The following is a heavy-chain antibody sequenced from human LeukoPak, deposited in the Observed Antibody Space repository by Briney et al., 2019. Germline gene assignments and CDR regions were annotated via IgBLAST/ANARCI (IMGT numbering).Heavy chain of an antibody. CDR2: IYYSGST. Sequence: SETLSLTCTVSGVSISSGGYYWSWIRQHPGKGLEWIGYIYYSGSTYYNPSLKSRVTISVDTSKNQFSLKLSSVTAADTAVYYCARSSGSANADWGQGTLVTVSS. CDR3: ARSSGSANAD. D-gene: IGHD1-26*01. J-gene: IGHJ4*02. V-gene: IGHV4-31*03. CDR1: GVSISSGGYY.